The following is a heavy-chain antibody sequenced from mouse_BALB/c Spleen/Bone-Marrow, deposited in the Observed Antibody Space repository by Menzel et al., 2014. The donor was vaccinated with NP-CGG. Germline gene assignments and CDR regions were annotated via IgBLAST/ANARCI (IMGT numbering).Heavy chain of an antibody. D-gene: IGHD2-3*01. Sequence: EVQLQQSGADLVKPGASVKLSCTASGFNIKDTYMHWVKQRPEQGLEWIGRIDPANGNTKYDPKFQGKATITADTSSKTAFLRLSRLTYGDTAVYYCARGLLLNYKATDDWGKRTPLTAS. CDR1: GFNIKDTY. V-gene: IGHV14-3*02. CDR2: IDPANGNT. J-gene: IGHJ4*01. CDR3: ARGLLLNYKATDD.